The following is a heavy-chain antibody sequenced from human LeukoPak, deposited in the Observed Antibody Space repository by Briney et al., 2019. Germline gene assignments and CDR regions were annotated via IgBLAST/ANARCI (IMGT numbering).Heavy chain of an antibody. Sequence: GGSLGLSCAASGFTFSSYSINWVRQAPGKGLEWVSSINGNSRYIYYADSVKGRFTISRDNAKKLVYLQMNSLRAEDTAVYYCATDSGDFVRDWGQGTQVTVSS. CDR3: ATDSGDFVRD. J-gene: IGHJ4*02. D-gene: IGHD7-27*01. CDR1: GFTFSSYS. CDR2: INGNSRYI. V-gene: IGHV3-21*01.